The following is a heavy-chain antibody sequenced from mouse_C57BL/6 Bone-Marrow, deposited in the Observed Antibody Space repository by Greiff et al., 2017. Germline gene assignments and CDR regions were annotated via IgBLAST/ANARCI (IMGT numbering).Heavy chain of an antibody. CDR1: GYTFTSYW. CDR3: ARTFIATVVAGGDCAMDY. J-gene: IGHJ4*01. V-gene: IGHV1-69*01. Sequence: QVQLQQPGAELVMPGASVKLSCKASGYTFTSYWMHWVKQRPGQGLEWIGEIDPSDSYTNYNQKFKGKSTLTVDKSSSTAYMQLSSLTSEDSAVYYCARTFIATVVAGGDCAMDYWGQGTAVTVSA. D-gene: IGHD1-1*01. CDR2: IDPSDSYT.